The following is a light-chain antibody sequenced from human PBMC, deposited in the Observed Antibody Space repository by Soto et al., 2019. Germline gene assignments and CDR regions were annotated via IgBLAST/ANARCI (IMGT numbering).Light chain of an antibody. Sequence: ESVLTQSPGTLSLSPGERATLSYRASQSVSSTYLAWYQHKPGQPPRLLIYGASTRATGIPDRFSGSGSGTDFTLTISRLEPEDFAVYYCQQYGSPPLMYTFGQGTKLEI. CDR1: QSVSSTY. CDR2: GAS. V-gene: IGKV3-20*01. CDR3: QQYGSPPLMYT. J-gene: IGKJ2*01.